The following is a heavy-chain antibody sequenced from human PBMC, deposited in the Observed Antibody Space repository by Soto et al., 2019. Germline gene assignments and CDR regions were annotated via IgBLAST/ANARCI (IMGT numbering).Heavy chain of an antibody. Sequence: ASVKVSCKASGYTFTSYGVSWVRQAPGQGLERMGWISAYNGNTHYAQRLQGRVTMTTDTSTSTAYMELRSLRSVDTAVYYCAGDYYDSSALTWFDPWGQGTLVTVSS. J-gene: IGHJ5*02. D-gene: IGHD3-22*01. V-gene: IGHV1-18*01. CDR1: GYTFTSYG. CDR2: ISAYNGNT. CDR3: AGDYYDSSALTWFDP.